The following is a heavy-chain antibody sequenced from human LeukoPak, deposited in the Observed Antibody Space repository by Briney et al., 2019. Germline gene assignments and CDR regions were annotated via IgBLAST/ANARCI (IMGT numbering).Heavy chain of an antibody. Sequence: ASVKVCCKTSGFRLPAYGISWVRQAPGQGFEWMWWISGNNGDTNYAAKFQGRLTMTTDLSTTTAYMELRSLTSDDTALYYCARGGRFRAAADDLWGQGTLVTVSS. CDR3: ARGGRFRAAADDL. V-gene: IGHV1-18*01. D-gene: IGHD6-13*01. CDR2: ISGNNGDT. CDR1: GFRLPAYG. J-gene: IGHJ5*02.